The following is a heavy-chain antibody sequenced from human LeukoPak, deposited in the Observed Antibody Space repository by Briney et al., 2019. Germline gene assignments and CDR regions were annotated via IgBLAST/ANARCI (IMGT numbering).Heavy chain of an antibody. D-gene: IGHD6-19*01. J-gene: IGHJ4*02. CDR2: VYYSGSP. CDR3: ARHVSYSGDNFDS. V-gene: IGHV4-39*01. CDR1: GGSISDISYY. Sequence: SETLSLTRTVSGGSISDISYYWGWIRQPPGKGLEWIGSVYYSGSPSYNPSLKGRVTISVDTSKNQFSLKLSSVTAADTAVYFCARHVSYSGDNFDSWGQGTLVTVSS.